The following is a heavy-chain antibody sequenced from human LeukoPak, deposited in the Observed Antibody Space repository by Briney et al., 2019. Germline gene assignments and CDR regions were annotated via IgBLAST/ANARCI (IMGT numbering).Heavy chain of an antibody. D-gene: IGHD1-26*01. CDR3: ARSLYIVGATTVGF. V-gene: IGHV3-30*04. J-gene: IGHJ4*02. CDR2: ISYDGSNK. Sequence: GGSLRLSCAASGFTFSSYAMHWVRQAPGKGLEWVAVISYDGSNKYYADSVKGRFTISRDNSKNTLYLQMNSLRAEDTAVYYCARSLYIVGATTVGFWGQGTLVTVSS. CDR1: GFTFSSYA.